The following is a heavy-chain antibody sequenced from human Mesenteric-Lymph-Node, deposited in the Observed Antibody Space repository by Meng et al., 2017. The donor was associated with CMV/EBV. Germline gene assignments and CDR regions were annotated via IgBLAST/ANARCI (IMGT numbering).Heavy chain of an antibody. CDR1: GFTFSSYS. CDR2: ISSSSSYI. D-gene: IGHD3-3*01. J-gene: IGHJ4*02. CDR3: ARDVRFLEGTPFDY. Sequence: GGSLRLSCAASGFTFSSYSMNWVRQAPGKGLEWVSSISSSSSYIYYADSVKGRFTISRGNAKNSLYLQMNGLRAEDTAVYYCARDVRFLEGTPFDYWGQGTLVTVSS. V-gene: IGHV3-21*01.